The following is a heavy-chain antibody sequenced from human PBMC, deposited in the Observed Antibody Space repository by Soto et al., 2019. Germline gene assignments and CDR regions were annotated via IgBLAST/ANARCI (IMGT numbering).Heavy chain of an antibody. CDR2: ISRNSGSI. V-gene: IGHV3-9*01. D-gene: IGHD3-10*01. Sequence: EVQLVESGGGLVQPGRSLRLSCAASGFIFDDYAIHWVRQGPGKGLEWVSGISRNSGSIAYAASVKGRFTISRDNAKKFLYLEMNRLRPEDTALYYCAKDLTFTIVEDTMHVFGQGTTVSVSS. CDR3: AKDLTFTIVEDTMHV. CDR1: GFIFDDYA. J-gene: IGHJ6*02.